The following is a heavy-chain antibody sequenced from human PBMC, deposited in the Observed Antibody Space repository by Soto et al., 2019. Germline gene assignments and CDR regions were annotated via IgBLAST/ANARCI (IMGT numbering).Heavy chain of an antibody. CDR1: GGSISSSSYY. D-gene: IGHD3-10*01. Sequence: SETLSLTCTVSGGSISSSSYYWGWIRQPPGKGLEWIGSIYYSGSTYYNPSLKSRVTISVDTSKNQFSLKLSSVTAADTAVYYCARQGITMVRGVIERLFDYWGQGTLVTVSS. V-gene: IGHV4-39*01. CDR2: IYYSGST. J-gene: IGHJ4*02. CDR3: ARQGITMVRGVIERLFDY.